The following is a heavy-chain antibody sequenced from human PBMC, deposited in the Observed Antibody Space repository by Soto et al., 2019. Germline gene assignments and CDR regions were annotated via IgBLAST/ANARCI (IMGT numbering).Heavy chain of an antibody. D-gene: IGHD6-6*01. V-gene: IGHV1-46*01. J-gene: IGHJ5*02. CDR2: INPSGGST. CDR3: ARATAARGLVGKLDP. Sequence: ASVKVSCKASGYTFTSYYMHWVRQAPGQGLEWMGIINPSGGSTSYAQKFQGRVTMTRDTSTGTVYMELSSLRSEDTAVYYCARATAARGLVGKLDPWGQGTMVTVYS. CDR1: GYTFTSYY.